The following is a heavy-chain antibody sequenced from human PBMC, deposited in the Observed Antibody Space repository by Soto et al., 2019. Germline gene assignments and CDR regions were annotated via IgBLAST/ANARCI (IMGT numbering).Heavy chain of an antibody. Sequence: EVQLLGSGGGREQLGGPLRLSCAASGFILNPFDCGWVRQAPGKGLEWVSAIIGHNGRTYYADSVTGRFTISKDNSNKTLYLQMNSLRVEDTAIYYCTKGAWLDDFCGQGVLVTVSS. J-gene: IGHJ4*02. CDR1: GFILNPFD. CDR2: IIGHNGRT. V-gene: IGHV3-23*01. D-gene: IGHD6-19*01. CDR3: TKGAWLDDF.